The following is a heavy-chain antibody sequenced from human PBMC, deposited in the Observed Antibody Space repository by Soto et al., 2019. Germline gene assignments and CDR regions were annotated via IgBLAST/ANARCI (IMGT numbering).Heavy chain of an antibody. CDR3: ARLYTGYEAFDY. V-gene: IGHV4-30-4*01. D-gene: IGHD5-12*01. Sequence: QVQLQEAGPGLMKPSQTLSLTCSVSGGSINSGDYYWSWIRQSPGKGLEWIGYIYYSGSTYYNPSLKSRSTISIDTSKNQFFLNVDSVTAAGTAVYYCARLYTGYEAFDYWGQGTLVTVSS. CDR1: GGSINSGDYY. CDR2: IYYSGST. J-gene: IGHJ4*02.